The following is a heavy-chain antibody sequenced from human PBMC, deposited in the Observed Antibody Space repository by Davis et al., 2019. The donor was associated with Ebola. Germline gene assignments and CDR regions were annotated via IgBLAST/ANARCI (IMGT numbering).Heavy chain of an antibody. CDR3: ARGPSIANFDY. J-gene: IGHJ4*02. V-gene: IGHV4-4*02. D-gene: IGHD6-6*01. Sequence: MPSETLSLTCAVSGGSISSSNWWRWVRQPPGKGLEWIGEINHSGSTNYNPSLKSRVTISVDTSKNQFSLKLSSVTAADTAVYYCARGPSIANFDYWGQGTLVTVSS. CDR2: INHSGST. CDR1: GGSISSSNW.